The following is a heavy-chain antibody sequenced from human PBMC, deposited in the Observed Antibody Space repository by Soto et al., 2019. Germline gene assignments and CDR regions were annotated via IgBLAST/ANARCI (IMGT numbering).Heavy chain of an antibody. CDR1: GFTFSNYA. J-gene: IGHJ2*01. V-gene: IGHV3-23*01. Sequence: EVQLLESGGGLVQPGGSLRLSCAASGFTFSNYAMSWVRQAPGKGLEWVSGLGNSGGSTSYADSVKGRSTISRDNSKNTLYVQMNSLRAEDSAGYYCAKDPDYVVSHWYCDLLGRGTLVTVSS. CDR3: AKDPDYVVSHWYCDL. CDR2: LGNSGGST. D-gene: IGHD4-17*01.